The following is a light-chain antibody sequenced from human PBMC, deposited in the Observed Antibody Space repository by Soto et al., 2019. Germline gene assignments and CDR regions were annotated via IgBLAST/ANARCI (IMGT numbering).Light chain of an antibody. J-gene: IGLJ2*01. CDR1: SSDIADYNY. CDR2: EVS. CDR3: SSYTSSSTLVV. V-gene: IGLV2-14*01. Sequence: QSALTQPPSASGSPGQSVTISCTGTSSDIADYNYVSWYQQHPGKAPKLMIYEVSNRPSGVSNRFSGSKSGNTASLTISGLQAEDEADYYCSSYTSSSTLVVFGGGTKLTVL.